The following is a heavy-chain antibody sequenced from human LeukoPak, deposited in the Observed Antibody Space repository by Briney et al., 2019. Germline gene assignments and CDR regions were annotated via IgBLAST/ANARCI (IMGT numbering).Heavy chain of an antibody. J-gene: IGHJ6*03. Sequence: ASVKVSCKASGYTFTSYGISWVRQAPGQGLEWMGWIGPYNGNTNYAQKFQGRVTMTRDTSISTAYMELSRLRSDDTAVYYCARVLRGVIYMDVWGKGTTVTVSS. V-gene: IGHV1-18*01. CDR2: IGPYNGNT. CDR1: GYTFTSYG. CDR3: ARVLRGVIYMDV. D-gene: IGHD3-10*01.